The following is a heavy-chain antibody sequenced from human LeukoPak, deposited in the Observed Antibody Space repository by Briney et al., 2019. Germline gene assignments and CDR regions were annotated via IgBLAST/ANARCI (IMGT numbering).Heavy chain of an antibody. CDR1: GYTFTSYG. CDR2: ISAYNGNT. D-gene: IGHD3-22*01. Sequence: GASVKVSCKASGYTFTSYGISWVRQAPGQGLEWMEWISAYNGNTNYAQKLQGRVTMTTDTSTSTAYMELRSLRSDDTAVYYCASLSYYDSSAQGGPYYYYMDVWGKGTTVTVSS. J-gene: IGHJ6*03. V-gene: IGHV1-18*01. CDR3: ASLSYYDSSAQGGPYYYYMDV.